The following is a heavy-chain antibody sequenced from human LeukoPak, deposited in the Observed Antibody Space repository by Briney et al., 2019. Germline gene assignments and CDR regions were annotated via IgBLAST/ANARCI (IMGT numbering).Heavy chain of an antibody. CDR3: AKTAGIAAAADFDY. CDR2: ISGSGDST. V-gene: IGHV3-23*01. D-gene: IGHD6-13*01. CDR1: GFTFSNYG. Sequence: GGSLRLSCAASGFTFSNYGMSWVRQATGKGLEWVSSISGSGDSTYYADSVKGRFTISRDNSKNTLYLQMNSLRAEDTAVYYCAKTAGIAAAADFDYWGQGTLVTVSS. J-gene: IGHJ4*02.